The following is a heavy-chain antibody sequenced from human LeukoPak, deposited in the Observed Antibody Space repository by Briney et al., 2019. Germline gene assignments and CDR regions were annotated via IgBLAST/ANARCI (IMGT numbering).Heavy chain of an antibody. CDR2: IYYSGST. Sequence: SETLSLTCTVSGGSISSYYWSWIRQPPGKGLEWIGYIYYSGSTSYNPSLKSRVTISVDTSKNQFSLKLSSVTAADTAVYYCVRRRCSGGSCLPYYSDYWGRGTLVTVSS. V-gene: IGHV4-59*08. J-gene: IGHJ4*02. CDR1: GGSISSYY. D-gene: IGHD2-15*01. CDR3: VRRRCSGGSCLPYYSDY.